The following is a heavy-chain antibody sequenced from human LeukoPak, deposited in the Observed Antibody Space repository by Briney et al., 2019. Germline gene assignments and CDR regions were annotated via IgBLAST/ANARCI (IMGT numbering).Heavy chain of an antibody. Sequence: GGSLRLSCAASGFTVSSNYMSWVRQAPGKGLEWVSVIYSGGSTYYADSVKGRFTISRDNSKNTLYLQMNSLRAEDTAVYYCARVRVGALPYFDYWGQGTLVTVSS. CDR2: IYSGGST. D-gene: IGHD1-26*01. CDR1: GFTVSSNY. CDR3: ARVRVGALPYFDY. J-gene: IGHJ4*02. V-gene: IGHV3-66*01.